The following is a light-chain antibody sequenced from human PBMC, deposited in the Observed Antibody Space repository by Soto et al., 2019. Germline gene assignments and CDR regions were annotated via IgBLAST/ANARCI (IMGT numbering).Light chain of an antibody. J-gene: IGKJ1*01. V-gene: IGKV3-20*01. CDR3: QQYGDSPRT. Sequence: IVLTQSPATLSVSPGESATLSCRASQNIYYNVAWYQHRPGQAPRLLIYGVSTRATGIPDRFSGSGSGADFTLTISRLEPEDFAMYYCQQYGDSPRTFGQGTKVDI. CDR1: QNIYYN. CDR2: GVS.